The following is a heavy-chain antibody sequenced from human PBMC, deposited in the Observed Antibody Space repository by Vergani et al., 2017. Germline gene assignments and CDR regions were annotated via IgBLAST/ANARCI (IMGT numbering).Heavy chain of an antibody. D-gene: IGHD2-15*01. CDR1: GFPFNSYG. CDR2: IRSDESRR. V-gene: IGHV3-30*02. Sequence: QVQLVESGGGVVQPGGSLRLSCAASGFPFNSYGMHWVRQAPGKGLEWVASIRSDESRRYYGDSMEGPFTVSRDNSKNTLYLQVKSLRPEDTAVYYCAKEGGGYCSGGTCYPEYWGQGTLVIVSS. CDR3: AKEGGGYCSGGTCYPEY. J-gene: IGHJ4*02.